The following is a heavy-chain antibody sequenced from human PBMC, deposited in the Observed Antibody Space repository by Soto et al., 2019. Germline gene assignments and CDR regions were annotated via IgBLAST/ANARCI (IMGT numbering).Heavy chain of an antibody. CDR3: ASTEYGVQDRTKNYYYYYGMDV. J-gene: IGHJ6*02. CDR1: GYTFTSYY. V-gene: IGHV1-46*01. CDR2: INPSGGST. D-gene: IGHD3-10*01. Sequence: QVQLVQSGAEVKKPGASVKVSCKASGYTFTSYYMHWVRQAPGQGLEWMGIINPSGGSTSYAQKFQGRVTMTRDTSTSTVYMELSSLRSEDTAVYYCASTEYGVQDRTKNYYYYYGMDVWGQGTTVTVSS.